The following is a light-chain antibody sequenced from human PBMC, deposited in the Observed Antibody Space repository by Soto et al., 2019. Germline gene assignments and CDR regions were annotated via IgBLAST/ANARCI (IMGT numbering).Light chain of an antibody. Sequence: DIQITRSPSSLSSSVGERVIITCRAIQSISNHLNWYQQKPGKAPKLLIFAASSLQSGVPSRFSGSRSGPDFTLTISSLQPEDFATYYCQQSYSSPPTFGQGTKVDI. V-gene: IGKV1-39*01. J-gene: IGKJ1*01. CDR3: QQSYSSPPT. CDR2: AAS. CDR1: QSISNH.